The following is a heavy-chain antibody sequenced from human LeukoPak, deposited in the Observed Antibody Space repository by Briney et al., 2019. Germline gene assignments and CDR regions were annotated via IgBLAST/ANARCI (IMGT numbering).Heavy chain of an antibody. J-gene: IGHJ1*01. D-gene: IGHD3-22*01. CDR2: IKSDGKT. Sequence: GGSLRLSCEASGFTFSRYWMHWVRQAPGKGLVWVSRIKSDGKTNYADSVKGRFTISRDNAKNTVSLQMDSLRAEDTGVYYCARAPSEVGGYYPEYFRHWGQGTLVTVSS. V-gene: IGHV3-74*01. CDR3: ARAPSEVGGYYPEYFRH. CDR1: GFTFSRYW.